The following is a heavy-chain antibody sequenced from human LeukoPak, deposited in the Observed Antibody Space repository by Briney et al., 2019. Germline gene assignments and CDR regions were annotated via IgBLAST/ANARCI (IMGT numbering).Heavy chain of an antibody. J-gene: IGHJ3*02. V-gene: IGHV3-53*01. D-gene: IGHD3/OR15-3a*01. Sequence: GGSLRLSCAASGFTVSSNYMSWVRQAPGKGLEWVSIIYTGGGTYYADSVKGRFTISRDNSKNTMRLQMSSLRAEDTALYYCAKSRGLPDAFDIWGQGTTVTVSS. CDR1: GFTVSSNY. CDR3: AKSRGLPDAFDI. CDR2: IYTGGGT.